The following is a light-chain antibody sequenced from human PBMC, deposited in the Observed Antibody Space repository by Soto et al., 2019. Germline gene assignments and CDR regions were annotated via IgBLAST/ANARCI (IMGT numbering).Light chain of an antibody. CDR1: QSVSSY. Sequence: EIVMTQSPATLSVSPGGRATLSCRASQSVSSYLAWYQQRPGQPPRLLLYRASTRATNIPARFSGSGSGSEFSLTLSSLQSEDFAVYYCQQYSTWPPRYTFGQGTKLEI. CDR3: QQYSTWPPRYT. CDR2: RAS. V-gene: IGKV3-15*01. J-gene: IGKJ2*01.